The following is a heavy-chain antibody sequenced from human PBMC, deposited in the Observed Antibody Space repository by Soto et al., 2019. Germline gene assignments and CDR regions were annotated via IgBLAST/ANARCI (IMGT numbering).Heavy chain of an antibody. CDR1: GFTFSSYA. CDR3: ARSGGDYRHFDS. J-gene: IGHJ4*02. CDR2: ISGSGGST. Sequence: AGGSLRLSCAASGFTFSSYAMSWVRQAPGKGLEWVSAISGSGGSTYYADSVKGRFTISRDNAKNSLYLHLNSLRAEDTALYYCARSGGDYRHFDSWGQGTLVTVSS. D-gene: IGHD2-21*01. V-gene: IGHV3-23*01.